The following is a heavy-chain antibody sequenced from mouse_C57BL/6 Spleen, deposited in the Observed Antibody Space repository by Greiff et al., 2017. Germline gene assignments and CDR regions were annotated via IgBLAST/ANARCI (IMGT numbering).Heavy chain of an antibody. Sequence: QVQLQQPGAELVMPGASVKLSCKASGYTFTSYWMHWVKQRPGQGLEWIGEIDPSDSYTNYNQKFKGKSTLTVDKPSSTAYMQLSSLTSEDSAVYYCARYLYCLWGFDYWGQGTTLTVSS. CDR1: GYTFTSYW. D-gene: IGHD1-1*01. V-gene: IGHV1-69*01. CDR3: ARYLYCLWGFDY. J-gene: IGHJ2*01. CDR2: IDPSDSYT.